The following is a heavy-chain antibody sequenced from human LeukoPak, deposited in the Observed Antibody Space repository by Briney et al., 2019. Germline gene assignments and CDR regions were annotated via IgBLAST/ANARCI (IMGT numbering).Heavy chain of an antibody. J-gene: IGHJ6*02. CDR2: INWNGGST. CDR1: GFTFDNYG. Sequence: GGSLILSCATSGFTFDNYGMSSVRQAPGKGREWVSGINWNGGSTGYADSVKGRFTISRDNANNSLYRQMKTLRAEDTAVYHCESSSGNYYSYRMDAWGQGTTVTVSS. V-gene: IGHV3-20*01. CDR3: ESSSGNYYSYRMDA.